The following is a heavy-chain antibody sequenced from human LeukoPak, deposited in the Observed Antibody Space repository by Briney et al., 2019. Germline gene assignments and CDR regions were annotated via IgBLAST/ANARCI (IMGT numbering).Heavy chain of an antibody. D-gene: IGHD6-13*01. V-gene: IGHV1-2*02. CDR1: GYSFTGYY. Sequence: GASVKVSCKASGYSFTGYYMHWVRQAPGQGHEWMGWINPNSGDTNYAQKFQGRVTMTRETSISTAYMEVSRLRSDDTAVYYCAREDEAAPNMWYYYYYMDVWGKGTTVTVSS. CDR2: INPNSGDT. CDR3: AREDEAAPNMWYYYYYMDV. J-gene: IGHJ6*03.